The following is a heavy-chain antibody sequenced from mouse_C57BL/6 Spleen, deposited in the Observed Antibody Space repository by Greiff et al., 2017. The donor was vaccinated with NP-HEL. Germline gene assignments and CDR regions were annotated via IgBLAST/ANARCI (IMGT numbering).Heavy chain of an antibody. CDR1: GFSLTSYG. V-gene: IGHV2-6-1*01. J-gene: IGHJ4*01. CDR2: IWSDGST. D-gene: IGHD1-1*01. Sequence: VMLVESGPGLVAPSQSLSITCTVSGFSLTSYGVHWVRQPPGKGLEWLVVIWSDGSTTYNSALKSRLSISKDNSKSQVFLKMNSLQTDDTAMYYCARQYYGSSYDAMDYWGQGTSVTVAS. CDR3: ARQYYGSSYDAMDY.